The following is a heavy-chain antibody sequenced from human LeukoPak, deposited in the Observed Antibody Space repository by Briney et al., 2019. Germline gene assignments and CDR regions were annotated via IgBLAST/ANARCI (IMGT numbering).Heavy chain of an antibody. CDR1: GFTFSNYG. J-gene: IGHJ4*02. D-gene: IGHD2/OR15-2a*01. CDR2: IRYDGTNK. CDR3: AKGQVITSNLDS. V-gene: IGHV3-30*02. Sequence: PGGSLRLSCAASGFTFSNYGMHWVRQAPGKGLEWVAFIRYDGTNKYYADSVKGRFTISRDNSKNTLYLQVNSLRAEDTAVYYCAKGQVITSNLDSWGQGTLVTVSS.